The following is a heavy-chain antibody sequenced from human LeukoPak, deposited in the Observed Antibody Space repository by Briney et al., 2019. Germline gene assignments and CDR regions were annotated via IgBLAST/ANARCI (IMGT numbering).Heavy chain of an antibody. V-gene: IGHV4-61*02. CDR1: GGSISSGSYY. Sequence: SQTLSLTCTVSGGSISSGSYYWSWIRQPAGKGLEWIGRIYTSGSTNYNPSLRSRATISVDTSKNQFSLKLSSVTAADTAVYYCARDFSDYYDSRGAFDIWGQGTMVTVSS. D-gene: IGHD3-22*01. J-gene: IGHJ3*02. CDR2: IYTSGST. CDR3: ARDFSDYYDSRGAFDI.